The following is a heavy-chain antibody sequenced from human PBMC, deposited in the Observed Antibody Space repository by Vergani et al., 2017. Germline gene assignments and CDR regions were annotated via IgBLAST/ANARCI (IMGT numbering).Heavy chain of an antibody. CDR3: AKKGFCFTSSCYTTPRDTLQY. CDR1: GFSFSDYA. J-gene: IGHJ4*02. Sequence: EVQLLESGGGLVQPGGSLRLSCAASGFSFSDYAMSWVRQAPGKGLEWDAAISGSGSTTYYAESLKGRFTVSRDNSKNTLFLQMNSLRAADTAVYYYAKKGFCFTSSCYTTPRDTLQYWVQGALVTVSS. V-gene: IGHV3-23*01. CDR2: ISGSGSTT. D-gene: IGHD2-2*01.